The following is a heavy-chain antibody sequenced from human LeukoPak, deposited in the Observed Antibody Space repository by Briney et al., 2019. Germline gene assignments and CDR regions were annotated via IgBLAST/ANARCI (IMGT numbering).Heavy chain of an antibody. Sequence: ASVKVSCKASGYTFTSYYMHWVRQAPGQGLEWMGIINPSGGSTSYAQKFQGGVTMTRDTSTSTVYMELSSLRSEDTAVYYCARGEGWLQLEVYFDYWGQGTLVTVSS. V-gene: IGHV1-46*01. CDR1: GYTFTSYY. CDR3: ARGEGWLQLEVYFDY. J-gene: IGHJ4*02. D-gene: IGHD5-24*01. CDR2: INPSGGST.